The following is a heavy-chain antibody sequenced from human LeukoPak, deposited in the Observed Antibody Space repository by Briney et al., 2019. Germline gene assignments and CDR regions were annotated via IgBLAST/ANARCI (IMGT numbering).Heavy chain of an antibody. CDR1: GGSISSYY. V-gene: IGHV4-59*12. D-gene: IGHD2-15*01. CDR3: ARVVVPGWFDP. Sequence: SETLSLTCTVSGGSISSYYWSWIRQPPGKGLEWIGYIYYSGSTNYNPSLKSRVTISVDTSKNQFSLKLSSVTAADTAVYYCARVVVPGWFDPWGQGNLVIVSS. J-gene: IGHJ5*02. CDR2: IYYSGST.